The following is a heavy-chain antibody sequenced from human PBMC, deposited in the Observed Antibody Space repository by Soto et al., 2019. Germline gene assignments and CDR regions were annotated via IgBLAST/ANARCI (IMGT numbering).Heavy chain of an antibody. V-gene: IGHV1-69*13. D-gene: IGHD3-3*01. J-gene: IGHJ6*02. Sequence: GASVKVSCKASGGTFSTHAIIWVRQAPGHGLEWMGGIIPISGTTYYIQKFQGRVTITADEPTSTAYMELRSLRSDDTAVYYCARDLAIFGVVTGSPKNYYGMDVWGQGTTVPVSS. CDR1: GGTFSTHA. CDR2: IIPISGTT. CDR3: ARDLAIFGVVTGSPKNYYGMDV.